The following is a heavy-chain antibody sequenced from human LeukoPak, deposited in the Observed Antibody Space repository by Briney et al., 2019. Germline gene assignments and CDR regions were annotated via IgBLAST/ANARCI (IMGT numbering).Heavy chain of an antibody. Sequence: PGGSLRLSCEASGFTFSNYSMNWVRQAPGKGLEWVSYIRSSSTTIYYADSVKGRFTISRDNAKNSLYLQMNSLRAEDTAVHYCAKDGEQQLIRGYFDYWGQGALVTVSS. D-gene: IGHD6-13*01. CDR1: GFTFSNYS. J-gene: IGHJ4*02. CDR2: IRSSSTTI. CDR3: AKDGEQQLIRGYFDY. V-gene: IGHV3-48*01.